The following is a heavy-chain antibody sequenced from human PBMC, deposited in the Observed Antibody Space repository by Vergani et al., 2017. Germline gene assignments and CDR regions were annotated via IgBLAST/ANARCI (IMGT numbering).Heavy chain of an antibody. J-gene: IGHJ6*02. D-gene: IGHD2-2*01. Sequence: VQLVESGGGLVQPGGSLRLSCTASGFTFSNYWMQWVRQAPGKGLMWVSAISARYPSTYYADSVKGRFTISRDNSKNTLYLQMNSLRADDTAVYYCAKGVYCSSTSCYEGRGYYYGMGVWGQXP. CDR1: GFTFSNYW. CDR3: AKGVYCSSTSCYEGRGYYYGMGV. CDR2: ISARYPST. V-gene: IGHV3-23*04.